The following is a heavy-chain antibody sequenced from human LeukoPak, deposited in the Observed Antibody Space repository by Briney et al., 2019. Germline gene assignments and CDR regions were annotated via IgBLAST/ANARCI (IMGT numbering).Heavy chain of an antibody. V-gene: IGHV3-23*01. D-gene: IGHD6-6*01. Sequence: QPGGSLRLSCAASGFTFSRYAMSWVRQAPGKGLEWVSAISRSGTITYYADSVKGRFTISRDNSKDTLYLQMNSLRAEDTAIYFCAILTTHSSSSQFDYWGQGTLVTVSS. CDR1: GFTFSRYA. CDR3: AILTTHSSSSQFDY. CDR2: ISRSGTIT. J-gene: IGHJ4*02.